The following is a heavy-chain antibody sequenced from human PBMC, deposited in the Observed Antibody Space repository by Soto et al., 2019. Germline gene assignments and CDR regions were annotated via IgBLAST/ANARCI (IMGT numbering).Heavy chain of an antibody. CDR1: GYTLTELS. Sequence: VASVKVSCKVSGYTLTELSMHWVRQAPGKGLEWMGGFDPEDGETIYAQKFQGRVTMTEDTSTDTAYMELSSLRSEDTAVYYCAHTGIAVSGDAFDIWGQGTMVTVSS. CDR2: FDPEDGET. CDR3: AHTGIAVSGDAFDI. V-gene: IGHV1-24*01. D-gene: IGHD6-19*01. J-gene: IGHJ3*02.